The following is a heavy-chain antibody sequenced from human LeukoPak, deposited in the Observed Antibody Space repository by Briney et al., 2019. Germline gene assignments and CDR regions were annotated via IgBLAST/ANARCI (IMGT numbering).Heavy chain of an antibody. CDR1: GFTFSSYG. Sequence: GGSLRLSCAASGFTFSSYGMPWVRQAPGKGLEWVARISYDGSNKFYGDSVKGRFTISRDDSKNTLSLQMNSLRPEDTALYYCAKEQDYGAYVFLDFWGQGTLVTVSS. D-gene: IGHD4-17*01. J-gene: IGHJ4*02. V-gene: IGHV3-30*18. CDR2: ISYDGSNK. CDR3: AKEQDYGAYVFLDF.